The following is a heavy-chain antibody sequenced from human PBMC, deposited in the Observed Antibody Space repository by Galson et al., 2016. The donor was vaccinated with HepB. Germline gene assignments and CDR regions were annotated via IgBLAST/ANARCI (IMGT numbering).Heavy chain of an antibody. CDR2: IDPSASYT. CDR1: GYSFTSYW. V-gene: IGHV5-10-1*01. D-gene: IGHD2-15*01. CDR3: ASYCSASSCYYEYYGMDV. J-gene: IGHJ6*02. Sequence: QSGAAVKKPGVSLRISCKGSGYSFTSYWISWVRQMPGNSLEWQGRIDPSASYTAYRPSFQGPDTISADKSISTAYLQWSSLRASDTAMYNCASYCSASSCYYEYYGMDVWGQGTTVTVSS.